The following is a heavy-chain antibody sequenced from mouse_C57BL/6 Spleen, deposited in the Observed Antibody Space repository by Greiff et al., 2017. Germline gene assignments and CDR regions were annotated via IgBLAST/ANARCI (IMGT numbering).Heavy chain of an antibody. J-gene: IGHJ2*01. CDR2: INPYNCDT. CDR1: GYSFTGYF. Sequence: EVQRVESGPELVKPGDSVKISCKASGYSFTGYFMNWVMQSHGKSLEWIGRINPYNCDTFYNQKFKGKATLTVDKSSSTAHMELRSLTSEDSAVYYCARSPLITTVVATDFDYWGQGTTLPVSS. D-gene: IGHD1-1*01. CDR3: ARSPLITTVVATDFDY. V-gene: IGHV1-20*01.